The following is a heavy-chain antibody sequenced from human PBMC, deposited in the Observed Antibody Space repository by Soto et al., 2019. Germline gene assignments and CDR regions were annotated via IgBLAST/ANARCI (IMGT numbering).Heavy chain of an antibody. CDR2: INPSGGST. CDR3: ARDRTTVTTAPHDY. J-gene: IGHJ4*02. Sequence: ASVKVSCKGSGYTFTSYYMHWVRQAPGQGLEWMGIINPSGGSTSYAQKFQGRVTMTTDTSTSTAYMELRSLRSDDTAVYYCARDRTTVTTAPHDYWGQGTLVTVSS. D-gene: IGHD4-4*01. V-gene: IGHV1-46*01. CDR1: GYTFTSYY.